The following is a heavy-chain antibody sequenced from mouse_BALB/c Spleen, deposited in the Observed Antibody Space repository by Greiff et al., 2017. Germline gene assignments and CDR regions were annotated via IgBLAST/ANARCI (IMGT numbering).Heavy chain of an antibody. J-gene: IGHJ3*01. CDR3: ARDRGGLRWFAY. V-gene: IGHV2-9*02. CDR1: GFSLTSYC. Sequence: VQLVESGPGLVAPSPSLSISCTVSGFSLTSYCVHWVRQPPGKGLEWLGVIWAGGSTNYNSALMSRLSISKDNSKSQVFLKMNSLQTDDTAMYYCARDRGGLRWFAYWGQGTLVTVSA. D-gene: IGHD2-4*01. CDR2: IWAGGST.